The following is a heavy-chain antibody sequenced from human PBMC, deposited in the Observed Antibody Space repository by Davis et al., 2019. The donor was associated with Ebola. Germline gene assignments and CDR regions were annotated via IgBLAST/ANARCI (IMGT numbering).Heavy chain of an antibody. D-gene: IGHD3-9*01. CDR1: GYTFTTYG. J-gene: IGHJ2*01. Sequence: AASVKVSCKASGYTFTTYGISWVRQAPGQGLEWMGWISTYNGNTNSAQNLQGRVTMTTDTSKSTAYMELRSLRSDDTAMYYCVRIGSDWFWYFDLWGRGTLVTVSS. CDR2: ISTYNGNT. CDR3: VRIGSDWFWYFDL. V-gene: IGHV1-18*01.